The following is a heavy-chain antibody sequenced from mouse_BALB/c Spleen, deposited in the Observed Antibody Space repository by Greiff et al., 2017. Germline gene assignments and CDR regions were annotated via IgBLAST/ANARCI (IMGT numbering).Heavy chain of an antibody. J-gene: IGHJ1*01. Sequence: DVKLQESGAELVRSGASVKLSCTASGFNIKDYYMHWVKQRPEQGLEWIGWIDPENGDTEYAPKFQGKATMTTDKSSSTAYMQLSRLTSEDSAVYCCARVDYGSLWYFDVWGAGTTVTVSS. V-gene: IGHV14-4*02. D-gene: IGHD1-1*02. CDR3: ARVDYGSLWYFDV. CDR2: IDPENGDT. CDR1: GFNIKDYY.